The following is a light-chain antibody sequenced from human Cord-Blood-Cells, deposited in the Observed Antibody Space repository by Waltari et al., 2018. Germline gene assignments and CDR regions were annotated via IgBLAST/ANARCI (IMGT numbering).Light chain of an antibody. Sequence: DIQMTQSPSSLSASVGDRVTITCRASQSISSYLNWYQQKPGKAPKLLIYAASSLQSGVPSRLSGSGYATDFTLTISSLQPEDFATYYCQQSYSTPQTFGQGTKVEIK. CDR1: QSISSY. J-gene: IGKJ1*01. CDR2: AAS. CDR3: QQSYSTPQT. V-gene: IGKV1-39*01.